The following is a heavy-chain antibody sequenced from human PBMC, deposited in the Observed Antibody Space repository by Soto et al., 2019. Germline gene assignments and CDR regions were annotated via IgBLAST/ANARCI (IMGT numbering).Heavy chain of an antibody. J-gene: IGHJ4*02. CDR2: IYYSGST. CDR3: ARAIPWGDSARTYYFDY. D-gene: IGHD2-21*01. Sequence: SETLSLTCTVSGGSISSGDYYWSWIRQPPGKGLEWIGYIYYSGSTYYNPSLKSRVTISVDTSKNQFSLKLSPVTAADTAVYYCARAIPWGDSARTYYFDYWGQGTLVTVSS. V-gene: IGHV4-30-4*01. CDR1: GGSISSGDYY.